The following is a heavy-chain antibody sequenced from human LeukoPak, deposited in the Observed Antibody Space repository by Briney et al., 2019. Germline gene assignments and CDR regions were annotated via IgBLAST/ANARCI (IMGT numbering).Heavy chain of an antibody. Sequence: PSETLSLTCTVSGGSISSSSYYWGWIRQPPGEGLEWIGSIYYSGSTYYNPSLKSRVTISVDTSKNQFSLKLSSVTAADTAVYYCARVARIYTAFDYWGQGTLVTVSS. CDR3: ARVARIYTAFDY. CDR2: IYYSGST. V-gene: IGHV4-39*07. J-gene: IGHJ4*02. CDR1: GGSISSSSYY. D-gene: IGHD5-18*01.